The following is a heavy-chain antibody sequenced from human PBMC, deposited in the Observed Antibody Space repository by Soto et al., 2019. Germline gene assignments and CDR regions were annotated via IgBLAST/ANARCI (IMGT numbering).Heavy chain of an antibody. D-gene: IGHD2-15*01. V-gene: IGHV1-3*01. Sequence: ASVKVSCKASGYTFTSYAMHWVRQAPGQRLEWMGWINAGNGNTKYSQKFQGRVTITRDTSASTAYMELSSLRSVDTAVYYCARVGYCSGGSCYFFDYWGQGTLVTVSS. CDR1: GYTFTSYA. J-gene: IGHJ4*02. CDR2: INAGNGNT. CDR3: ARVGYCSGGSCYFFDY.